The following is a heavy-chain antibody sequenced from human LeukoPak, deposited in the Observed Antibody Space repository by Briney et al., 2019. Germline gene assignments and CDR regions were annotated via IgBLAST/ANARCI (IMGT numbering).Heavy chain of an antibody. Sequence: SETLSLTCAVYGGSFSGYYWSWIRQPPGKGLEWIGEINHSESTNYNPSLKSRVTISVDTSKNQFSLKLSSVTAADTAVYYCAGESIAAAGTFDYWGQGTLVTVSS. CDR2: INHSEST. D-gene: IGHD6-13*01. V-gene: IGHV4-34*01. CDR3: AGESIAAAGTFDY. CDR1: GGSFSGYY. J-gene: IGHJ4*02.